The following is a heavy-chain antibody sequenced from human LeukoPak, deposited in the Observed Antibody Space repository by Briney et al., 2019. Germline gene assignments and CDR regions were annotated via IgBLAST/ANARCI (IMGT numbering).Heavy chain of an antibody. V-gene: IGHV1-69-2*01. Sequence: GASVKVSCKASGYTFTDYYMHWVQQAPGKGLEWMGRVDPEDGETIYAEKFQGRVTKTADTSTDTAYMELSSLRSEDTAVYYCATLTVAAPNFDYWGQGTLVTVSS. D-gene: IGHD4-23*01. CDR1: GYTFTDYY. CDR2: VDPEDGET. CDR3: ATLTVAAPNFDY. J-gene: IGHJ4*02.